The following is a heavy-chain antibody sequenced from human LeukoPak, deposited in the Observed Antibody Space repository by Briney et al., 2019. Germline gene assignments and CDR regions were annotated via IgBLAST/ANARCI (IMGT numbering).Heavy chain of an antibody. J-gene: IGHJ4*02. D-gene: IGHD6-13*01. CDR2: ISSNGGST. V-gene: IGHV3-64D*06. CDR3: VKRGYSSSYYYFDY. Sequence: PGGSLRLSCSASGFTFSSYGMNWVRQAPGKGLEYLSAISSNGGSTYYADSVKGRFTISRDNSKNTLYLQMSSLRAEDTAVYYCVKRGYSSSYYYFDYWGQGTPVTVSS. CDR1: GFTFSSYG.